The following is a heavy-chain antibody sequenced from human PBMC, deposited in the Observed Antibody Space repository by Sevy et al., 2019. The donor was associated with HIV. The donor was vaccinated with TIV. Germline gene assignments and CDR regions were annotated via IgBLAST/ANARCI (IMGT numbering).Heavy chain of an antibody. J-gene: IGHJ4*02. D-gene: IGHD3-22*01. CDR1: GFTFSRYW. V-gene: IGHV3-7*03. Sequence: GGSLRLSCAASGFTFSRYWMSWVRQAPGKGLEWVANIKQDGSEKYYVDSVKGRFTISRDNAKNSLYLQMNRLRAEDTAVYYCARLKDDGGGYTFGYWGQGTLVTVSS. CDR2: IKQDGSEK. CDR3: ARLKDDGGGYTFGY.